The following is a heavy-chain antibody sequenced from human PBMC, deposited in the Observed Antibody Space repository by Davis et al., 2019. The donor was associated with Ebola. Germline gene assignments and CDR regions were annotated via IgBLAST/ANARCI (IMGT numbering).Heavy chain of an antibody. CDR3: ARPIVTSTNRPDY. Sequence: GESLKISCAASGFTFSNFWMSWVRQTPGKGLEWLANIKQDGREIHYVDSVKGRFTISRDNAKNSLSLQMNSLRDEDTAVYYCARPIVTSTNRPDYWGQGTLVTVSS. D-gene: IGHD1-26*01. J-gene: IGHJ4*02. V-gene: IGHV3-7*01. CDR1: GFTFSNFW. CDR2: IKQDGREI.